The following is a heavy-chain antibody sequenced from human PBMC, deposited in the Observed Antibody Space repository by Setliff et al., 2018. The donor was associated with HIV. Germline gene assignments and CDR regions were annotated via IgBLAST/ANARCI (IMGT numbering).Heavy chain of an antibody. Sequence: GGSLRLSCAASGFTVSSTYMSWVRQSPVRGLEWVSVVYSAGNKYYTDSVKGRFTISRDNSKNTLYLQMKSLRAEDTAVYYCAKEGEWQRSRGYMDVWGKGTTVTVSS. V-gene: IGHV3-66*02. CDR1: GFTVSSTY. D-gene: IGHD5-12*01. J-gene: IGHJ6*03. CDR2: VYSAGNK. CDR3: AKEGEWQRSRGYMDV.